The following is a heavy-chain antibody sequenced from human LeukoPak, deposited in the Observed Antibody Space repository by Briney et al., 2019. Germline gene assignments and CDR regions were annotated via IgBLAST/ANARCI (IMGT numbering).Heavy chain of an antibody. CDR3: ARAYCSGGSCFPVPYFDY. D-gene: IGHD2-15*01. CDR2: IYYGGST. V-gene: IGHV4-59*01. J-gene: IGHJ4*02. CDR1: GGSISSYY. Sequence: PSETLSLTCTVPGGSISSYYWSWIRQPPGKGLEWIGYIYYGGSTNYNPSLKSRVTISVDTSKNQFSLKLSSVTAADTAVYYCARAYCSGGSCFPVPYFDYWGQGTLVTVSS.